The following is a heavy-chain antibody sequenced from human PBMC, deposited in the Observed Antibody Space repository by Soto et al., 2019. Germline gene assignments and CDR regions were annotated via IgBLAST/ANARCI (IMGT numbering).Heavy chain of an antibody. CDR1: GCTFSSYA. CDR3: ANYYGSGSYSWDSRNWFDP. CDR2: IIPIFGTA. Sequence: GASVKVSCKASGCTFSSYAISWVRQAPGQGLEWMGGIIPIFGTANYAQKFQGRVTITADESTSTAYMELSSLRSEDTAVYYCANYYGSGSYSWDSRNWFDPWGQGTLVTVSS. J-gene: IGHJ5*02. D-gene: IGHD3-10*01. V-gene: IGHV1-69*13.